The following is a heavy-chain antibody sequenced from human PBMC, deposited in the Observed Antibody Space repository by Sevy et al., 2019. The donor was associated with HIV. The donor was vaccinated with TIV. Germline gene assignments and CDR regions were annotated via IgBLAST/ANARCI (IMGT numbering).Heavy chain of an antibody. CDR2: ISAYNGNT. D-gene: IGHD2-2*01. CDR3: AGVPRAYQLLAPSPRDDFDI. J-gene: IGHJ3*02. V-gene: IGHV1-18*01. CDR1: GYTFTSYG. Sequence: ASVKVSCKASGYTFTSYGISWVRQAPGQGLEWMGWISAYNGNTNYAQKLQGRVTMTTDTSTTTAYMELRSLRSDDTAVDYRAGVPRAYQLLAPSPRDDFDIWGQGTMVTVSS.